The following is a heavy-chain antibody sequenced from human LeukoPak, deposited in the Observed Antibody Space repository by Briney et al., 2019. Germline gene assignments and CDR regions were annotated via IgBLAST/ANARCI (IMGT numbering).Heavy chain of an antibody. Sequence: ASVKVSCKASGYTFTSYGISWVRQAPGQGLEWMGWISAYNGNTSYAQKLQGRVTMTTDTSTSTAYMELRSLRSGDTAVYYCARLGYYDSSGYLELDYWGQGTLVTVSS. J-gene: IGHJ4*02. CDR2: ISAYNGNT. V-gene: IGHV1-18*01. D-gene: IGHD3-22*01. CDR1: GYTFTSYG. CDR3: ARLGYYDSSGYLELDY.